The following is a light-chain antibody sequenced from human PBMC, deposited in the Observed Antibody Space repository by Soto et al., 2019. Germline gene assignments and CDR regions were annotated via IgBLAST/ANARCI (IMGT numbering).Light chain of an antibody. J-gene: IGLJ1*01. Sequence: QSGLTQPPSLSGAPGQRVTISCTGSSSDIGAGSEVHWYQQLPGTAPKLLIFGSTNRPSGVPERFSGSKSATSASLAITGLQAEDEGDFYCQSYDNGLSAYVFGTGTKVTVL. CDR2: GST. CDR1: SSDIGAGSE. CDR3: QSYDNGLSAYV. V-gene: IGLV1-40*01.